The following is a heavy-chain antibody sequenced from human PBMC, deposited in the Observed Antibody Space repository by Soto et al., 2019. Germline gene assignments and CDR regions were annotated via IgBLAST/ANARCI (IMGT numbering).Heavy chain of an antibody. CDR2: INHSGST. J-gene: IGHJ4*02. CDR3: ATGRSVTMIIVALNFDY. Sequence: SDTLSLTCAVYGGSFSGYYWTWIRQPPGKGLEWIGEINHSGSTNYNPSLKSRVTISVDTSKNQFSLKLTSVTAADTAVYYCATGRSVTMIIVALNFDYWGQGNLVTVS. V-gene: IGHV4-34*01. CDR1: GGSFSGYY. D-gene: IGHD3-22*01.